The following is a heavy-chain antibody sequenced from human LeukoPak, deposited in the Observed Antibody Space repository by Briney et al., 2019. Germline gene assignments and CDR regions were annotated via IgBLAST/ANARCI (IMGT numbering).Heavy chain of an antibody. CDR3: ARDLYYYDSSGPFDY. V-gene: IGHV3-49*04. CDR1: GFTFGDYA. Sequence: GRSLRLSCTASGFTFGDYAVSWVRQDPGKGLEWVGFITSKAYGGTTEYAASVKGRFTFSRDDCKSIAYLQMSSLKTEVTAVYYCARDLYYYDSSGPFDYWGQGTLVTVSS. D-gene: IGHD3-22*01. J-gene: IGHJ4*02. CDR2: ITSKAYGGTT.